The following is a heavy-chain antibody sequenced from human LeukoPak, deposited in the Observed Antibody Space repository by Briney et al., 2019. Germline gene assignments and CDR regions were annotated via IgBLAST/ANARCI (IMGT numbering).Heavy chain of an antibody. CDR2: ISSSSSYI. V-gene: IGHV3-21*04. D-gene: IGHD3-10*01. CDR3: ARGFWFYSGSYLYYFDY. J-gene: IGHJ4*02. CDR1: GFTFSSYS. Sequence: PGGSLRLSCAASGFTFSSYSMNWVRQAPGKGLEWVSSISSSSSYIYYADSVKGRFTISRDNAKNSLYLQMNSLRAEDTALYYCARGFWFYSGSYLYYFDYWGQGTLVTVSS.